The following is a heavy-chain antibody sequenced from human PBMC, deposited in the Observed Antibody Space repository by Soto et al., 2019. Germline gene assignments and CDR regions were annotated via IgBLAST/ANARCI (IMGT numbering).Heavy chain of an antibody. J-gene: IGHJ6*02. CDR2: ISGSGGST. D-gene: IGHD3-22*01. CDR3: AKDRLRGITMIVVALRGMDV. Sequence: PGGSLRLSCAASGFTFSSYAMSWVRQAPGKGLEWVSAISGSGGSTYYADSVKGRFTISRDNSKNTLYLQMNSLRAEDTAVYYCAKDRLRGITMIVVALRGMDVWGQGTTVTVSS. V-gene: IGHV3-23*01. CDR1: GFTFSSYA.